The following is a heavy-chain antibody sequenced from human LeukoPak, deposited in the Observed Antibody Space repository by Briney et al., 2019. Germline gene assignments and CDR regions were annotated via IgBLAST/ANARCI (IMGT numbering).Heavy chain of an antibody. CDR1: GGSFSGYY. CDR3: ARHADSGSGYYDY. CDR2: IYYSGST. V-gene: IGHV4-59*08. Sequence: PSETLSLTCAVYGGSFSGYYWSWIRQPPGKGLEWIGYIYYSGSTNYNPSLKSRVTISVYTSKNHFSLRLSSVTAADTAVYYCARHADSGSGYYDYWGQGVLVTVSS. J-gene: IGHJ4*02. D-gene: IGHD3-3*01.